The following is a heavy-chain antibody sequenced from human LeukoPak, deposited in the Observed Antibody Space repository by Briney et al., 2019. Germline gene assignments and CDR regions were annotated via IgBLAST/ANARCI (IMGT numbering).Heavy chain of an antibody. CDR3: ARSPFSSRGWFDP. CDR1: GYTFTGYY. D-gene: IGHD2/OR15-2a*01. J-gene: IGHJ5*02. V-gene: IGHV1-2*02. Sequence: ASVKVSCKASGYTFTGYYMHWVRQAPGQGLEWMGWINPNSGGTNYAQKFQGRVTMTRDTSISTAYMELSRLRSDDTAVYYCARSPFSSRGWFDPWGQGTLVTVSS. CDR2: INPNSGGT.